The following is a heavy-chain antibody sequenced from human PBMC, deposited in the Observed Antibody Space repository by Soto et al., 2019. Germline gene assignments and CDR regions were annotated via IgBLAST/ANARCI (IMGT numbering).Heavy chain of an antibody. CDR2: INPSGGST. Sequence: ASVKVSCKASGYTFTSYYMHWVRQAPGQGLEWMGIINPSGGSTSYAQKFQGRVTMTRDTSTSTVYMELSSLRSEDTAVYYCARTETAECGGDCYSDENDAFDIWGQGTMVTVSS. J-gene: IGHJ3*02. V-gene: IGHV1-46*01. CDR1: GYTFTSYY. CDR3: ARTETAECGGDCYSDENDAFDI. D-gene: IGHD2-21*02.